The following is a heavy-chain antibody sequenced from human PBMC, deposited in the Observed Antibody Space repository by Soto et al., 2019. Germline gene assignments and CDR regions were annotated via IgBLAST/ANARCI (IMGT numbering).Heavy chain of an antibody. J-gene: IGHJ4*02. CDR1: GFTFSSYG. V-gene: IGHV3-30*18. Sequence: GGSLRLSCAASGFTFSSYGMHWVRQAPGKGLEWVAVISYDGSNKYYADSVKGRFTISRDNSKNTLYLQMNSLRAEDTAVYYCAKIVWTTRNFDYWGQGTLVTVSS. CDR2: ISYDGSNK. D-gene: IGHD4-17*01. CDR3: AKIVWTTRNFDY.